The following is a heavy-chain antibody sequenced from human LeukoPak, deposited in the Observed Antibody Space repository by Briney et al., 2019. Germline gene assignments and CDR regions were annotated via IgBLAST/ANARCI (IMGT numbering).Heavy chain of an antibody. CDR3: ARDYTVRGDFWFDP. J-gene: IGHJ5*02. Sequence: GGSLRLSCAASGFTFSSYSMNWVRQAPGKGLEWVSSISSSSSYIYYADSVKGRFTISRDNAKNSLYLQMNSLRAEDTAVYYCARDYTVRGDFWFDPWGQGTLVTVSS. CDR2: ISSSSSYI. D-gene: IGHD3-10*01. CDR1: GFTFSSYS. V-gene: IGHV3-21*01.